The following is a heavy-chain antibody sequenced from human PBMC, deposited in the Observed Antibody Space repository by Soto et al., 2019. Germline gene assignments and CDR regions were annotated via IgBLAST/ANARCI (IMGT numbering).Heavy chain of an antibody. CDR1: GFSLSTSGMC. V-gene: IGHV2-70*11. CDR3: ARNNYGSGSYYNDY. D-gene: IGHD3-10*01. Sequence: SGPTLVNPTQTLTLTCTFSGFSLSTSGMCVSWIRQPPGKALEWLARIDWDDDKYYSTSLKTRLTISKDTSKNQVVLTMTNMDPVDTATYYCARNNYGSGSYYNDYWGQGTLVTVSS. CDR2: IDWDDDK. J-gene: IGHJ4*02.